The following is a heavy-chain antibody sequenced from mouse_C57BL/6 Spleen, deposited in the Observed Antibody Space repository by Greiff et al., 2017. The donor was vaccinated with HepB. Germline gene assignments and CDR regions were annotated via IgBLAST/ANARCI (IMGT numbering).Heavy chain of an antibody. CDR3: VRGGLYGNYDYAMDY. CDR2: IRSKSSNYAT. D-gene: IGHD2-1*01. V-gene: IGHV10-3*01. Sequence: VQLKESGGGLVQPKGSLKLSCAASGFTFNTYAMHWVRQAPGKGLEWVARIRSKSSNYATYYADSVKDRFTISRDDSQSMLYLQMNNLKTEDTDMYYCVRGGLYGNYDYAMDYWGQGTSVTVSS. J-gene: IGHJ4*01. CDR1: GFTFNTYA.